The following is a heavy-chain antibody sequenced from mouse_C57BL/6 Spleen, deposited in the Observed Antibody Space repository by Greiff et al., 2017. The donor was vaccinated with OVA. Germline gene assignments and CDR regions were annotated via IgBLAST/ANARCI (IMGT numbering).Heavy chain of an antibody. V-gene: IGHV1-55*01. CDR2: IDPGSGST. D-gene: IGHD1-1*01. J-gene: IGHJ2*01. CDR1: GYTFTSYW. CDR3: ARGSYYSSRGFDY. Sequence: VQLQQPGAELVKPGASVKMSCKASGYTFTSYWITWVKQRPGQGLEWIGDIDPGSGSTNYNEKFKSKATMTVDTSSITAYMQLSSLTSEDSAVYYCARGSYYSSRGFDYWGQGTTLTVSS.